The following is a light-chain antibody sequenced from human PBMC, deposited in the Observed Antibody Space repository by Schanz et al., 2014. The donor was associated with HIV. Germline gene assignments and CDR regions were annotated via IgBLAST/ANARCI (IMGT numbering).Light chain of an antibody. Sequence: QSALTQPPSASGSPGQSVTISCTGTSSDVGGYNDVSWYQQHPGKAPKLMIYEVSKRPSGVPDRFSGSKSGNTASLTVSGLQAEDEADYYCSSYGGRDNLIFGGGTKLTVL. V-gene: IGLV2-8*01. CDR3: SSYGGRDNLI. CDR2: EVS. CDR1: SSDVGGYND. J-gene: IGLJ2*01.